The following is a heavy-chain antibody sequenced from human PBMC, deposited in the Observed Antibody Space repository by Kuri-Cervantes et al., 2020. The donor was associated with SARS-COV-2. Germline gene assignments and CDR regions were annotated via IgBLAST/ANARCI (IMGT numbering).Heavy chain of an antibody. CDR2: INPSGSGT. J-gene: IGHJ6*04. CDR1: GYTFSDHY. V-gene: IGHV1-46*01. Sequence: ASVKVSCKASGYTFSDHYMYWVRQAPGQGLEWMGIINPSGSGTRYPQRFQGRVTMTTDTSTSTAYMELRSLRSDDTAVYYCARDGYCSSTSCYAPMDVWGKGTTVTVSS. CDR3: ARDGYCSSTSCYAPMDV. D-gene: IGHD2-2*01.